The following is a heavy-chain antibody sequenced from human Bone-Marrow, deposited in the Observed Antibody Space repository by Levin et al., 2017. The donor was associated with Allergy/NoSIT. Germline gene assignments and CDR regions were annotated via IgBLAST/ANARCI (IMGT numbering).Heavy chain of an antibody. D-gene: IGHD3-10*01. CDR2: IRSKAYSGAT. Sequence: GESLKISCTASGFIFGEYAVSWFRQAPGKGLEWVGFIRSKAYSGATEYAASVKGRFTVSRDDFKAIAYLQMNSLKTEDTAVYYCSRALFGEYYYYMDVWGRGTTVTVSS. CDR3: SRALFGEYYYYMDV. CDR1: GFIFGEYA. V-gene: IGHV3-49*03. J-gene: IGHJ6*03.